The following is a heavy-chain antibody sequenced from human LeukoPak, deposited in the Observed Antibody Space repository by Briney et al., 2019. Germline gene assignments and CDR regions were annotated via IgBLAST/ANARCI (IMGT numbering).Heavy chain of an antibody. CDR1: GFTLSNYG. J-gene: IGHJ4*02. CDR2: ISDSGGRT. V-gene: IGHV3-23*01. Sequence: PGGSLRLSCTVSGFTLSNYGMSWVRQAPGKGLEWVAGISDSGGRTKYADSVKGRFTISRDNSKNTLYLQMNSLRAEDTAVYYCAKGSEDGYINPGYWGQGTLVTVSS. CDR3: AKGSEDGYINPGY. D-gene: IGHD5-24*01.